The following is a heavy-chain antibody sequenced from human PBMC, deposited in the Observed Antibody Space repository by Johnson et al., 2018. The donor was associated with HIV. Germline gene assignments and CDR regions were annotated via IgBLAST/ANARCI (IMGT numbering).Heavy chain of an antibody. D-gene: IGHD6-19*01. CDR3: ARISGWY. CDR1: GFTFSSYG. Sequence: VQLVESGGGLVQPGGSLRLSCAASGFTFSSYGMHWVRQAPGKGLEWVANIKEDGRVKQFVDSVKGRFTISRDNAKNSLYLQMNSLRAEDTAVYYCARISGWY. CDR2: IKEDGRVK. V-gene: IGHV3-7*04. J-gene: IGHJ2*01.